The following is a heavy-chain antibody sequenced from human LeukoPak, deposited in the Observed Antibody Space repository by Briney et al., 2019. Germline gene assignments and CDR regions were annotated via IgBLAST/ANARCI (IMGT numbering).Heavy chain of an antibody. Sequence: PGGSLRLSCAASGFTFSSYGMHWVRQAPGKGLEWVALMSYDGSNKYYADFVKGRFTISRDNSKNTLYLQMNSLRVEDTAVYYCANDYDLDYWGQGTLVTVSS. D-gene: IGHD5-12*01. V-gene: IGHV3-30*18. CDR3: ANDYDLDY. CDR2: MSYDGSNK. J-gene: IGHJ4*02. CDR1: GFTFSSYG.